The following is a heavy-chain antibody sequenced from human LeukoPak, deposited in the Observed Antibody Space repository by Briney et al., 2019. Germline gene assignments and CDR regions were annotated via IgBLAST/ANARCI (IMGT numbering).Heavy chain of an antibody. Sequence: SQTLSLTCSVSGGSISSGSYYWRWIRQSAGKGLEWIGRIYTSGSTNYNPSLKSRVTISVDTSKNQFSLKLSSVTAADTAVYYCARGIVVVAQLGFYFYYMDVWGKGTTVTISS. CDR2: IYTSGST. J-gene: IGHJ6*03. CDR3: ARGIVVVAQLGFYFYYMDV. V-gene: IGHV4-61*02. D-gene: IGHD2-15*01. CDR1: GGSISSGSYY.